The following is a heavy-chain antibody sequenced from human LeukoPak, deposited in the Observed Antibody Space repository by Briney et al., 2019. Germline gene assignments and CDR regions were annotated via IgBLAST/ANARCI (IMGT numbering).Heavy chain of an antibody. D-gene: IGHD2-2*01. CDR2: ISSSSSTI. CDR3: ARDLEYCSSTSCYN. CDR1: GFTFSSYS. V-gene: IGHV3-48*04. Sequence: GGSLRLSCAASGFTFSSYSMNWVRQAPGKGLEWVSYISSSSSTIYYADSVKGRFTISRDNAKNSLYLQMNSLSAEDTAVYYCARDLEYCSSTSCYNWGQGTLVTVSS. J-gene: IGHJ4*02.